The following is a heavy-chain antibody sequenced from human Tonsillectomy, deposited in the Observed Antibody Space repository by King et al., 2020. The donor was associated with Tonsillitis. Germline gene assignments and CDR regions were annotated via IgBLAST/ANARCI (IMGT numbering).Heavy chain of an antibody. CDR3: ARGYCTSTSCSSLDY. Sequence: VQLQQWGAGLLKPSETLSLTCAVYCGSFSGYYWTWIRQPPGKGREWIGEIDHSGSTHYNPSLKSLVNISVDTSKNQFSLKVSSVTAADTAVFYCARGYCTSTSCSSLDYWDQGVLVTVSS. CDR1: CGSFSGYY. D-gene: IGHD2-2*01. V-gene: IGHV4-34*01. CDR2: IDHSGST. J-gene: IGHJ4*02.